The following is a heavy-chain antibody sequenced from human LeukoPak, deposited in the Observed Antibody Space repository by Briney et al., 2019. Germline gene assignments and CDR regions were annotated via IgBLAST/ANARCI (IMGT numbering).Heavy chain of an antibody. CDR3: ARVSARGYSYGYPDY. J-gene: IGHJ4*02. Sequence: SETLSLTCTVSGGSISSGGYYWSWIRQHPGKGLEWIGYIYYSGSTYYNPPLKSRVTISVDTSKNQFSLKLSSVTAADTAVYYCARVSARGYSYGYPDYWGQGTLVTVSS. CDR2: IYYSGST. D-gene: IGHD5-18*01. CDR1: GGSISSGGYY. V-gene: IGHV4-31*03.